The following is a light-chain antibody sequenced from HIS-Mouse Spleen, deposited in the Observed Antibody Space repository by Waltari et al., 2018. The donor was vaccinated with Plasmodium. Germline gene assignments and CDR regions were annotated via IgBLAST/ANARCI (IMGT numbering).Light chain of an antibody. Sequence: SYALTQPPSVSVSPGQTASITCSGDKLGDKYACWYQQTPGQPPVLVIYQDSKRPSGIPERFSGSNSGNTATLTISGTQAMDEADYYCQAWDSSVVFGGGTKLTVL. CDR1: KLGDKY. J-gene: IGLJ2*01. CDR3: QAWDSSVV. CDR2: QDS. V-gene: IGLV3-1*01.